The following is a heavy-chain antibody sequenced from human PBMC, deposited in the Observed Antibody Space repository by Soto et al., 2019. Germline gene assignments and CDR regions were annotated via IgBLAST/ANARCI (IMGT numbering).Heavy chain of an antibody. CDR2: IYSGGST. J-gene: IGHJ4*02. D-gene: IGHD1-20*01. CDR1: GFTVSSNY. V-gene: IGHV3-66*01. CDR3: ARSDNWNPVYYFDY. Sequence: EVQLVESGGGLVQPGGSLRLSCAASGFTVSSNYMSWVRQAPGKGLEWVSVIYSGGSTYYADSVKGRFTISRDNSKNTLYLQMNSLRAEDTAVYYCARSDNWNPVYYFDYWGQGTLVTVSS.